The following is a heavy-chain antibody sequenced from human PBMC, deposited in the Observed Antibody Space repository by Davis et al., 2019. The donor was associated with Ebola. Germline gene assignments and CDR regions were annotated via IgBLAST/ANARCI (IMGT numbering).Heavy chain of an antibody. J-gene: IGHJ5*02. Sequence: GGSLRPSCAAPGSTFSTYAMHWDRQPPGKGLEWVAVISYDGSNKYYADSVKGRFTISRDNSKNTLYLQMNSLRAEDTAVYYCARVVSSGWPLPRNWFDPWGQGTLVTVSS. CDR3: ARVVSSGWPLPRNWFDP. D-gene: IGHD6-19*01. V-gene: IGHV3-30*14. CDR1: GSTFSTYA. CDR2: ISYDGSNK.